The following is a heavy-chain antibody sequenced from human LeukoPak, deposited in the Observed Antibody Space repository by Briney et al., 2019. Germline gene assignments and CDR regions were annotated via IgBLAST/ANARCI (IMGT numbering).Heavy chain of an antibody. CDR2: IYPGDSNT. CDR3: ASSVVRGVIPQAFDY. D-gene: IGHD3-10*01. J-gene: IGHJ4*02. Sequence: GESLKISCKGSGYSFNTYWIGWVRQMPGKGLEWLGIIYPGDSNTKYSPSFQGQVTISADKSISTAYLQWSSLKASDTAMYYCASSVVRGVIPQAFDYWGQGTLVTVSS. V-gene: IGHV5-51*01. CDR1: GYSFNTYW.